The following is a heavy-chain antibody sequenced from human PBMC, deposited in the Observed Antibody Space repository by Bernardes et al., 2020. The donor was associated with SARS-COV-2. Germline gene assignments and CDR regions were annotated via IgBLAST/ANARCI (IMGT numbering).Heavy chain of an antibody. CDR1: GYTFSDYY. Sequence: ASVKVSCKASGYTFSDYYIHWLRQAPGQGFEWMGWISPKSGATNYAQKFHGRVTMTRDTAISTEYMQLSRLTSDDTAVYYCARTFYYDRGGDSVFDQWGQGTLVSVSS. V-gene: IGHV1-2*02. J-gene: IGHJ4*02. CDR2: ISPKSGAT. D-gene: IGHD2-21*01. CDR3: ARTFYYDRGGDSVFDQ.